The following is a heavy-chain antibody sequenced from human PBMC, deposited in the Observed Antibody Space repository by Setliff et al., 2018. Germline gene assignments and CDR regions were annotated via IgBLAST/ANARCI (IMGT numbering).Heavy chain of an antibody. D-gene: IGHD3-10*01. CDR2: IYYSGTA. CDR3: ARHEFVGGYYGSVTYRHFDY. J-gene: IGHJ4*02. V-gene: IGHV4-39*01. Sequence: SETLSLTCTVSNGSISSGNYFWGWIRQPPGKGLEWMGSIYYSGTAYYNPSLKSRVTISVDTSKNQFSLQVTSVTATDTAVYYCARHEFVGGYYGSVTYRHFDYWGQGILVTVSS. CDR1: NGSISSGNYF.